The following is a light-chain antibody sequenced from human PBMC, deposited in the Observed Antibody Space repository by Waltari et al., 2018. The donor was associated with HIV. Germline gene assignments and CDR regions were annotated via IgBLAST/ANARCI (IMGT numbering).Light chain of an antibody. V-gene: IGKV4-1*01. CDR3: QQYYTTPLA. J-gene: IGKJ4*01. CDR1: KSVLYSATKKSA. CDR2: WAS. Sequence: DFVMTQSPDYLAVSLGERATMNCKSTKSVLYSATKKSALAWYQQKPGQPPKLLISWASTRESGVPARFSGSGSGTDFTLTINNLQAEDVAVYYCQQYYTTPLAFGGGTKVEIK.